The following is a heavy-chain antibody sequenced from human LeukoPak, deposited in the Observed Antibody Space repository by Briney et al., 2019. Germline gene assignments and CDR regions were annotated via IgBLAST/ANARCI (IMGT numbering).Heavy chain of an antibody. Sequence: GGSLRLSCAASGFSFSSYAMHWVRQAPGQGLEWMGIINPSGGSTSYAQKFQGRVTMTRDTSTSTVYMELSSLRSEDTAVYYCARFEQQLDIFDYWGQGTLVTVSS. V-gene: IGHV1-46*01. J-gene: IGHJ4*02. CDR2: INPSGGST. D-gene: IGHD6-13*01. CDR3: ARFEQQLDIFDY. CDR1: GFSFSSYA.